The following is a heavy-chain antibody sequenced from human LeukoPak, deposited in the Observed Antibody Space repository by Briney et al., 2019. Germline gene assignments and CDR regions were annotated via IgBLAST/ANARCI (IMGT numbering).Heavy chain of an antibody. D-gene: IGHD3-10*01. Sequence: PSETLSLTCAVYGGSFSGYYWSWIRQPPGKGLEWIGEINHSGSTNYNPSLKSRVTISVDTSKNQFSLKLSSVTAADTAVYYCAIKSGSYLDYWGQGTLVTVSS. CDR1: GGSFSGYY. V-gene: IGHV4-34*01. J-gene: IGHJ4*02. CDR3: AIKSGSYLDY. CDR2: INHSGST.